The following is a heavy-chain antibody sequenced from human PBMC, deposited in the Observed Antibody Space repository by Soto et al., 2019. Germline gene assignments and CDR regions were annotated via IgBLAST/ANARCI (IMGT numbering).Heavy chain of an antibody. V-gene: IGHV1-46*01. Sequence: ASVKVSCKASGYTFTRYYMHWVRQAPGQGLEWMGIINPSGGSTSYAQRFQGRVTMTRDTSTSTVYMELSSLRSEDTAVYYCARDLRDCSGGSCYYYYGMDVWGQGTTVTVSS. J-gene: IGHJ6*02. D-gene: IGHD2-15*01. CDR2: INPSGGST. CDR1: GYTFTRYY. CDR3: ARDLRDCSGGSCYYYYGMDV.